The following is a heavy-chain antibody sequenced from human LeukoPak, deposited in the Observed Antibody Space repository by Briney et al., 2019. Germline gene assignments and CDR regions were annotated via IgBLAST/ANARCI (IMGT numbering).Heavy chain of an antibody. CDR2: INPNSGGT. V-gene: IGHV1-2*02. D-gene: IGHD1-26*01. CDR3: AREGGRDCYYYYYMDV. J-gene: IGHJ6*03. CDR1: EYTFTGYY. Sequence: ASVKVSCKASEYTFTGYYMHWVRQAPGQGLEWMGWINPNSGGTNYAQKFQGRVTMTRDTSISTAYMELSRLRSDDTAVYYCAREGGRDCYYYYYMDVWGKGTTVTVSS.